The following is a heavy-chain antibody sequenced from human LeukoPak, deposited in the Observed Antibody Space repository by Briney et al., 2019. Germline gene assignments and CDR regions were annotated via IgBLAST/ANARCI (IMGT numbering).Heavy chain of an antibody. CDR2: INPSGGST. CDR3: ARDSTPTYYSGTYYFEY. V-gene: IGHV1-46*01. J-gene: IGHJ4*02. CDR1: GYTFASYY. Sequence: ASVKVSCKASGYTFASYYMHWLRQAPGQGLEWMGIINPSGGSTTYAQEFQGRVTMTRDTSTSTVYVELSSLRSEDTAVYYCARDSTPTYYSGTYYFEYWGQGTLVTVSS. D-gene: IGHD1-26*01.